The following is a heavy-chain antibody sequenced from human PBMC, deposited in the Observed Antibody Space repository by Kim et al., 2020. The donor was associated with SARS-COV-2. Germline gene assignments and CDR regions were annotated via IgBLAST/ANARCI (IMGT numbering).Heavy chain of an antibody. CDR2: IYSGGSST. CDR3: AKGDYYYGSGSYYNLHYYYGMDV. D-gene: IGHD3-10*01. J-gene: IGHJ6*02. V-gene: IGHV3-23*03. Sequence: GGSLRLSCAASGFTFSSYAMSWVRQAPGKGLEWVSVIYSGGSSTYYADSVKGRFTISRDNSKNTLYLQMNSLRAEDTAVYYCAKGDYYYGSGSYYNLHYYYGMDVWGQGTTVTVSS. CDR1: GFTFSSYA.